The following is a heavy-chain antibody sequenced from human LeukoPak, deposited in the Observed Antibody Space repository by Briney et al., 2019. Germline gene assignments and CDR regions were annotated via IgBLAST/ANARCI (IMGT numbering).Heavy chain of an antibody. CDR1: GYTFTTYY. CDR3: ARGRGIAARWRFDP. CDR2: MNPNSGNT. V-gene: IGHV1-8*03. D-gene: IGHD6-6*01. Sequence: ASVKVSCKASGYTFTTYYMHWVRQATGQGLEWMGWMNPNSGNTGYAQKFQGRVTITRNTSISTAYMELSSLRSEDTAVYYCARGRGIAARWRFDPWGQGTLVTVSS. J-gene: IGHJ5*02.